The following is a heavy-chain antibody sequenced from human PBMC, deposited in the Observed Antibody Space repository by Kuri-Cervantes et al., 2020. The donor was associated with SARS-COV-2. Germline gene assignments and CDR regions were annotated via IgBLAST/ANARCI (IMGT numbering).Heavy chain of an antibody. V-gene: IGHV3-7*01. D-gene: IGHD3-16*01. CDR1: GFTFSNYW. CDR3: ARGRPSIWASFQH. J-gene: IGHJ1*01. Sequence: GSLRLSCAASGFTFSNYWISWVRQAPGKGLEWVANIKQGGSEKHYVDSVKGRFTISRDDAKNSMYLQMNSLRAEDTAVYYCARGRPSIWASFQHWGQGTLVTVSS. CDR2: IKQGGSEK.